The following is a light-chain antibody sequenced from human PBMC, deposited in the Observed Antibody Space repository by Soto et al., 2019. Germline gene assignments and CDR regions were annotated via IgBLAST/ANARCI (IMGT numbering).Light chain of an antibody. J-gene: IGLJ2*01. CDR1: SSDVGGYNY. CDR2: EVS. Sequence: QSVLTQPASVSGSPGQSITISCTGTSSDVGGYNYVSWYQQHPGKAPKLMIYEVSNRPSGVSNRFSGSKSGNTASLTISGLQLENEADNYSGSYTSTTTPGVELGGGPSLPV. CDR3: GSYTSTTTPGVE. V-gene: IGLV2-14*01.